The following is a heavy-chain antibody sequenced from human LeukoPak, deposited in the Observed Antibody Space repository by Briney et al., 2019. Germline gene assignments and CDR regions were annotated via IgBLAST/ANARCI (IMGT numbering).Heavy chain of an antibody. D-gene: IGHD6-19*01. CDR1: GFTFTSYA. V-gene: IGHV3-23*01. CDR3: AKTTTGYSSGRYPGWPVDY. CDR2: ISVSGGGT. Sequence: QSGRSLRLARAASGFTFTSYAVSWVSQAPGKWLEWVSAISVSGGGTYYADSVKGRFTISRDNSKNTLYLQMNSLSTEDTAVYYCAKTTTGYSSGRYPGWPVDYWGQGTLVTVSS. J-gene: IGHJ4*02.